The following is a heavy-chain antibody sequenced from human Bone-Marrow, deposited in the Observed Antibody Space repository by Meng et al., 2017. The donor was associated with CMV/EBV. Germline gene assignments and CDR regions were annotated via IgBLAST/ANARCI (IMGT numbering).Heavy chain of an antibody. CDR1: GFTFRSYE. J-gene: IGHJ4*02. CDR2: LSSSGNTI. Sequence: GESLKISCAASGFTFRSYEMNWVRQAPGQGLEWASYLSSSGNTIYYADSVKGRFTISRDNAKNTLYLQMNSLRGEDTAVYYCARGTKRPCTGTSCYTLDSWGQGTLVTVSS. V-gene: IGHV3-48*03. CDR3: ARGTKRPCTGTSCYTLDS. D-gene: IGHD2-2*02.